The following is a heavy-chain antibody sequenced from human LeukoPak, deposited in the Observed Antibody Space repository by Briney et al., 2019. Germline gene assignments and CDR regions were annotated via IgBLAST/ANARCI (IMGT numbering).Heavy chain of an antibody. D-gene: IGHD3-16*01. J-gene: IGHJ4*02. Sequence: GGSLRLSCAASGFTFSNYEMIWVRQAPGRGLECIAYMRSSGRTIYYADSMKGRFTISRDNAKNSLYLQMNSLRAEDTAVYYCARDLLGGAGYWGQGTLVTVSS. CDR3: ARDLLGGAGY. V-gene: IGHV3-48*03. CDR2: MRSSGRTI. CDR1: GFTFSNYE.